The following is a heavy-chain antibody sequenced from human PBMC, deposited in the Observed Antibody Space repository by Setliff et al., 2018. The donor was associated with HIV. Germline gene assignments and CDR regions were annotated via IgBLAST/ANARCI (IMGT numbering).Heavy chain of an antibody. CDR2: VYYGGIT. CDR3: ARGIRTAAAPTFDH. V-gene: IGHV4-59*01. D-gene: IGHD6-13*01. CDR1: GVATDSDY. Sequence: SETLSLTCTVSGVATDSDYWTWIRQSPGKGLEWIGYVYYGGITNYSPSLKSRVSISIDTSKNQFYLNLGSVTTADTAVYFCARGIRTAAAPTFDHWGQGALVTVSS. J-gene: IGHJ4*02.